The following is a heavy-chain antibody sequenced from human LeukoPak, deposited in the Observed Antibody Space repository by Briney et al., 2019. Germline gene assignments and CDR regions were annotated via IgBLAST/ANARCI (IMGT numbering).Heavy chain of an antibody. J-gene: IGHJ5*02. CDR2: MNPNSGNT. CDR3: ATLYSSSWYGWFDP. D-gene: IGHD6-13*01. Sequence: ASVKVSCKASGYTFTSYDINWVRQATGQGLEWMGWMNPNSGNTGYAQKFQGRVPMNRNTSISTAYMELSSLRSEDTAVYYCATLYSSSWYGWFDPWGQGTLVTVSS. CDR1: GYTFTSYD. V-gene: IGHV1-8*01.